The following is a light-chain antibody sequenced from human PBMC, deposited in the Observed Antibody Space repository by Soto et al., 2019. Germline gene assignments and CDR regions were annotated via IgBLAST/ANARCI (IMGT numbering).Light chain of an antibody. CDR2: SAS. Sequence: IQLTQSPSSLSASVGERVTITCQASRGISSYLAWYQQKPGKPPKLLVYSASTLQSGVPSRFSGSGSGPDFTLTISSLQPEDSATYFCQQLNSYPQTFGQGTRLEI. V-gene: IGKV1-9*01. J-gene: IGKJ5*01. CDR3: QQLNSYPQT. CDR1: RGISSY.